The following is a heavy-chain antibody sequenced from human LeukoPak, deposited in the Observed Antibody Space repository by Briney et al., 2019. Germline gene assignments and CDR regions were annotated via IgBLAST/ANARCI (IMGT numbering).Heavy chain of an antibody. CDR2: ISYGGSNK. J-gene: IGHJ3*02. D-gene: IGHD3-10*01. Sequence: PGGSLRLSRAASGFAFSSSDMHWVRQAPGKGLEWVAVISYGGSNKYYADSVKGRFTISRNNSKNTLYLQMNSLRADDTAVYYCATDHGSGSWNYYAKTFDIWGRGTMVTVSS. CDR3: ATDHGSGSWNYYAKTFDI. CDR1: GFAFSSSD. V-gene: IGHV3-30-3*01.